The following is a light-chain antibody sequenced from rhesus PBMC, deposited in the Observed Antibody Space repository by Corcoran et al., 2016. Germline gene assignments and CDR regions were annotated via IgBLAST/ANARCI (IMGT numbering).Light chain of an antibody. V-gene: IGKV1-25*01. CDR2: EAS. CDR1: QGITND. CDR3: QHYYSTPYS. Sequence: DIQMTQSPSSLSASVGDRVTITCRASQGITNDLAWYQQKPWKTPKLLIYEASSLQSGIPSRFRGSGSWTDFTLTISSLQSEDFATYYCQHYYSTPYSFGQGTKVEIK. J-gene: IGKJ2*01.